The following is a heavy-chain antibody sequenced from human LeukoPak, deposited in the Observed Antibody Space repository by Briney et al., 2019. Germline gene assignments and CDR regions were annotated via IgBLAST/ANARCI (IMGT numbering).Heavy chain of an antibody. CDR1: GFTFSSYW. Sequence: GGSLRLSCAASGFTFSSYWMSWVRQAPGKGLEWVANIKQDGSEKYYVDSVEGRFTISRDNAKNSLYLQMNSLRAEDTAVYYCARDGASRYSYGLYYFDYWGQGTLVTVSS. CDR2: IKQDGSEK. CDR3: ARDGASRYSYGLYYFDY. J-gene: IGHJ4*02. D-gene: IGHD5-18*01. V-gene: IGHV3-7*03.